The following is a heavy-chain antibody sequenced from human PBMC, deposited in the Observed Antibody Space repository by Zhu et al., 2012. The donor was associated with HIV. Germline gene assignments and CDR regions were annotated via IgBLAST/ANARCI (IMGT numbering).Heavy chain of an antibody. J-gene: IGHJ6*03. D-gene: IGHD3-10*01. CDR1: GGSLSSYY. Sequence: QVQLQQWGAGLLKPSETLSLTCGVYGGSLSSYYWNWIRQSPGKGLEWIGEISPGGDTSYNPSLKSRISVSVDTTKNQVSMNLNSVTAADTAIYYCARGEKIWRRGVEDYNHYYYLDVWGRGTTVTVSS. CDR2: ISPGGDT. V-gene: IGHV4-34*01. CDR3: ARGEKIWRRGVEDYNHYYYLDV.